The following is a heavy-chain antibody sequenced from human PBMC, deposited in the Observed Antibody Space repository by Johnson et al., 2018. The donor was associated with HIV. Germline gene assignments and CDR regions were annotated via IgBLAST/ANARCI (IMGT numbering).Heavy chain of an antibody. CDR3: ARDGESQQLPLGDAFDV. J-gene: IGHJ3*01. Sequence: MLLVESGGGVVQPGRSLRLSCGASGFSVSNTYMNWVRQAPGKGLEWVAVLYSGGSAYYADSVRGRFTISRDNSKNTLYLQMNSRRVDDTALYYCARDGESQQLPLGDAFDVWGRGTLVTVSP. CDR2: LYSGGSA. CDR1: GFSVSNTY. V-gene: IGHV3-66*01. D-gene: IGHD6-13*01.